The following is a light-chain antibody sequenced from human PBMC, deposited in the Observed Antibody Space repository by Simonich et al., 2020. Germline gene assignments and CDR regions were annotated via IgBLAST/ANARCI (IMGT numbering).Light chain of an antibody. J-gene: IGLJ3*02. CDR2: YVS. CDR1: SSDVGGYNY. CDR3: SSYTSSSTFV. V-gene: IGLV2-14*01. Sequence: QSALTQPASVSGSPGQSITISCTGTSSDVGGYNYVSWYQQHPGKAPKLMIYYVSKRPSGVSNRFSGSKSGNTASLTISGIQAEDEADYYCSSYTSSSTFVFGGGTKLTVL.